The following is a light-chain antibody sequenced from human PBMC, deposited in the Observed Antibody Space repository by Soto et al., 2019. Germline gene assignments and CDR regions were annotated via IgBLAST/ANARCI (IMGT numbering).Light chain of an antibody. J-gene: IGKJ1*01. CDR2: KAS. CDR3: EQYASYWT. CDR1: QSISSW. V-gene: IGKV1-5*03. Sequence: DIQMTQSPSTLSASVGDRVTITCRASQSISSWLAWYQQKPGKAPKLLNYKASNLESGVPSRFSGSGSGTEFTLTISSLQPSDFETYFWEQYASYWTFGQGTNVQIK.